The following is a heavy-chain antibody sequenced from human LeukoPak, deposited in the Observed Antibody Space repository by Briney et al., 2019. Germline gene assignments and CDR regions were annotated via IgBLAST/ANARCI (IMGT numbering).Heavy chain of an antibody. D-gene: IGHD3-10*01. Sequence: PSETLSLTCTVSGGSIRSYYWSWIRQPPGKGLEWIGYMYYSGSTNYNPSLKSRITISVDRFKNQFSLKLSSVTAADTAVYYCARHGGSGSYYNWFDPWGQGTLVTVSS. CDR3: ARHGGSGSYYNWFDP. J-gene: IGHJ5*02. CDR2: MYYSGST. CDR1: GGSIRSYY. V-gene: IGHV4-59*08.